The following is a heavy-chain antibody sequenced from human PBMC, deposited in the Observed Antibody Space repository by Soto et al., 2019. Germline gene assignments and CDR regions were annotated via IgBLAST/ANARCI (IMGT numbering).Heavy chain of an antibody. D-gene: IGHD2-2*01. J-gene: IGHJ6*02. CDR1: GYSFTSYW. CDR3: ARRSRYAVGVYGMDV. CDR2: IDPSDSDT. Sequence: GESLKISCEGSGYSFTSYWISWVRQMPGQGLEWMGRIDPSDSDTRYSPSFQGQVTISADKSISTAYLQWSSLKASDTATYYCARRSRYAVGVYGMDVWGQGTTVTVSS. V-gene: IGHV5-51*01.